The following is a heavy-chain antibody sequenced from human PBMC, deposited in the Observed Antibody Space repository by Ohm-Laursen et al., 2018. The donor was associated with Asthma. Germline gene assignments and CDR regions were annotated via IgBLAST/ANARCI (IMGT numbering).Heavy chain of an antibody. J-gene: IGHJ4*02. CDR3: ARDVMEWYLPAFDF. Sequence: RSLRLSCAATGYTFSRYSIHWVRQFPGKGLEWVAVGGSYYDGGLKYYADSVNGRFTVSRDDSKNTLYLQMNSLRPDDTAVYYCARDVMEWYLPAFDFWGQGTLVTVSS. D-gene: IGHD3-3*01. CDR1: GYTFSRYS. CDR2: GGSYYDGGLK. V-gene: IGHV3-30*03.